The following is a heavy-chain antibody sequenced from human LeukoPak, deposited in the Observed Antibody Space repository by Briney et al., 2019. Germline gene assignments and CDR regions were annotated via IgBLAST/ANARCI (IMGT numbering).Heavy chain of an antibody. J-gene: IGHJ5*02. CDR2: MSYRGSTNYRTT. CDR3: ARGIADRYNWFDP. V-gene: IGHV4-59*08. D-gene: IGHD6-13*01. CDR1: GASISSYY. Sequence: SETLYLTCTVSGASISSYYWTWIRQPPGQGLEWIGYMSYRGSTNYRTTNYNPALRSRVTISEDTSHKEFSLELSSVTAADTAVYYCARGIADRYNWFDPWGQGILVTVSS.